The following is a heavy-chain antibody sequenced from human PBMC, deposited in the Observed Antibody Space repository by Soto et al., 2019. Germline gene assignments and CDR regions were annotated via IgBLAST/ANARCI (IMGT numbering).Heavy chain of an antibody. CDR2: INAGNGNT. CDR3: ARDANTYYDILTGSNWFDP. CDR1: GYTFTSYA. Sequence: QVQLVQSGAEVKKPGASVKVSCKASGYTFTSYAMHWVRQAPGQRLEWMGWINAGNGNTKHSQKFQGRVTITRDTSASTAYMELSSLRSEDTAVYYCARDANTYYDILTGSNWFDPWGQGTLVTVSS. V-gene: IGHV1-3*01. D-gene: IGHD3-9*01. J-gene: IGHJ5*02.